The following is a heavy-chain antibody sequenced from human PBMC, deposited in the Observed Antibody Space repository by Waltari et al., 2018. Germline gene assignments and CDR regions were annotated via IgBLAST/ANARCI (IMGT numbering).Heavy chain of an antibody. V-gene: IGHV3-74*01. J-gene: IGHJ5*02. D-gene: IGHD4-17*01. CDR2: INIDESGT. Sequence: EVQLVESGGGFVQPGGSLRRSCAASGVTVLRYWMHWVRQAPGKGLVWVSRINIDESGTSYADSVKGRFTISRDNTKNTLYLQMNSLRAEDTAVYYCARSCGLRCHWFDPWGQGTLVTVSS. CDR3: ARSCGLRCHWFDP. CDR1: GVTVLRYW.